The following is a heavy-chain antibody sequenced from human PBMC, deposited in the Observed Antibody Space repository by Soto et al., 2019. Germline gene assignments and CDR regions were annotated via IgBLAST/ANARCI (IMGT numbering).Heavy chain of an antibody. J-gene: IGHJ4*02. CDR3: ARDKITGLFDY. D-gene: IGHD2-8*02. CDR2: INHSGST. CDR1: GGSFSGYY. V-gene: IGHV4-34*01. Sequence: QVQLQQWGAGLLKPSETLSLTCAVSGGSFSGYYWTWIRQPPGTGLEWIGEINHSGSTNYNPSLKSRVTISVDTSKNQFSLKLNSVTAADTAVDYCARDKITGLFDYWGQGTLVTVSS.